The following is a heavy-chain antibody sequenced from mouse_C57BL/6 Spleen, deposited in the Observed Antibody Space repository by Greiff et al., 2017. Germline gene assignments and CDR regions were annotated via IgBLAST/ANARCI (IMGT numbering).Heavy chain of an antibody. Sequence: QVQLQQPGAELVRPGSSVKLSCKASGYTFTSYWMDWVKQRPGQGLEWIGNIYPSDSETHYNQKFKDKATLTVDKSSNTAYMQLSSLTSEDSAVYYCARGGGYYYAMDYWGQGTSVTVSS. CDR3: ARGGGYYYAMDY. CDR2: IYPSDSET. V-gene: IGHV1-61*01. J-gene: IGHJ4*01. CDR1: GYTFTSYW.